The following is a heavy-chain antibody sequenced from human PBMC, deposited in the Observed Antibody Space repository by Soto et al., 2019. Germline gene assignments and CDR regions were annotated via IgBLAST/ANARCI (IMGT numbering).Heavy chain of an antibody. CDR2: INHSGIT. CDR1: GGSISSADYF. CDR3: VRGPYNYNSRYFDY. J-gene: IGHJ4*02. Sequence: PSETLSLTCSVSGGSISSADYFWTWIRQPPGKGLEWLAEINHSGITNYNPSVESRVSMSVDTSKNQFSLRLYSVTAADTAVYYCVRGPYNYNSRYFDYWGQGTLVTVSS. V-gene: IGHV4-61*08. D-gene: IGHD1-1*01.